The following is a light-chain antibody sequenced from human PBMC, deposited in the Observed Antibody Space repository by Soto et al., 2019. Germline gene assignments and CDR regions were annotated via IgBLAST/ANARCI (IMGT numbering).Light chain of an antibody. V-gene: IGKV3-20*01. J-gene: IGKJ1*01. Sequence: EIVLTQSPGTLSLSPGERATLSCRASQSVSSSYLAWYQQKPGQAPRLLIYGASSRATGIPDRFSGSGSGTDFTLTISRLEPEDVAVYYRQQYGETFGQGTKVEIK. CDR1: QSVSSSY. CDR3: QQYGET. CDR2: GAS.